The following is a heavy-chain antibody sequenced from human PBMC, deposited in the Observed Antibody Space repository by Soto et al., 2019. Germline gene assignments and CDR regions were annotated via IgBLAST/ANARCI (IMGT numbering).Heavy chain of an antibody. CDR3: ARSMTTVTSKECAFDI. CDR2: IYSGGST. CDR1: GFTVSSNY. Sequence: EVQLVESGGGLVQPGGSRRLSCAASGFTVSSNYMSWVRQAPGKGLEWVSVIYSGGSTYYADSVKGRFTISRDNSKNTLYLQMNSLRAEDTAVYYCARSMTTVTSKECAFDIWGQGTMVTVSS. J-gene: IGHJ3*02. V-gene: IGHV3-66*01. D-gene: IGHD4-17*01.